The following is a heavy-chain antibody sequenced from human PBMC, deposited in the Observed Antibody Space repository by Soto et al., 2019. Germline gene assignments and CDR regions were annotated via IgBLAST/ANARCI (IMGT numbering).Heavy chain of an antibody. D-gene: IGHD3-3*01. CDR3: AKEGVADKYYYYGMDV. V-gene: IGHV3-30*04. CDR1: GFTFSSYP. Sequence: PGGSLRLSCVASGFTFSSYPIHWVRQAPGKGLEWVTTISSDGNDKYYSDSVKGRFTTSRDNSKNTVYLQMNNMRVEDTAVYYCAKEGVADKYYYYGMDVWGQGTTVTVS. CDR2: ISSDGNDK. J-gene: IGHJ6*02.